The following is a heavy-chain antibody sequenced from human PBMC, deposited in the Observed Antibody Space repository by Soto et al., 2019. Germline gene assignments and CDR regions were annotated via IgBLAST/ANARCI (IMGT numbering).Heavy chain of an antibody. CDR2: IYYSGST. CDR1: GGSISSSSYY. V-gene: IGHV4-39*01. Sequence: SETLSLTCTVSGGSISSSSYYWGWIRQPPGKGLEWIGSIYYSGSTYYNPSLKSRVTISVDTSKNQFSLKLSSVTAADTAVYYCARLCSGGSCPYNFDYWGQGTLVTVSS. CDR3: ARLCSGGSCPYNFDY. D-gene: IGHD2-15*01. J-gene: IGHJ4*02.